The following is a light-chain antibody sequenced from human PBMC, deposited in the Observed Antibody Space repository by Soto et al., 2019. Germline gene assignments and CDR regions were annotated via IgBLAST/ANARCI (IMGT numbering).Light chain of an antibody. V-gene: IGKV1-39*01. J-gene: IGKJ1*01. CDR1: QSISSY. Sequence: DIQMTKSQSSLSASVGDRVTITCLASQSISSYLNWYQQKPGKAPKLLIYAASSLQSGVPSRFSGSGSGTDFTLTISSLQPEDFATYYCQQSYSTPWTFGQGTKVDI. CDR2: AAS. CDR3: QQSYSTPWT.